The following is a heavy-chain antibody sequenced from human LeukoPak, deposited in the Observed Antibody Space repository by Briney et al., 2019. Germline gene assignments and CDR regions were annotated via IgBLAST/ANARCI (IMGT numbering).Heavy chain of an antibody. D-gene: IGHD5-24*01. Sequence: GSLRLSCATSGFTLSLAWMHWVRQASGKGLEWVSRIKYDGSYTNYADSVKGRFTISRDNARNTLSLHMISLRAEDTAVYFCVRDGDAYNFDFWGQGVLVTVSS. CDR3: VRDGDAYNFDF. CDR2: IKYDGSYT. CDR1: GFTLSLAW. V-gene: IGHV3-74*01. J-gene: IGHJ4*02.